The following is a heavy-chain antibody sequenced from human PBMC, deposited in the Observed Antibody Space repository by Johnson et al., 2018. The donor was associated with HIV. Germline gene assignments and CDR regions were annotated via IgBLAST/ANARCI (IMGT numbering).Heavy chain of an antibody. V-gene: IGHV3-30*04. CDR2: ISYDGSNK. D-gene: IGHD6-6*01. J-gene: IGHJ3*02. CDR3: ARCKQLVNAFDI. CDR1: GFTFSSYA. Sequence: QVQLVESGGGVVQPGRSLRLSCAASGFTFSSYAMHWVRQAPGKGLEWVAVISYDGSNKYYADSVKGRFTISRDNSKNTLYLQMNSLRAEDTAVYYCARCKQLVNAFDIWGQGTMVTVSS.